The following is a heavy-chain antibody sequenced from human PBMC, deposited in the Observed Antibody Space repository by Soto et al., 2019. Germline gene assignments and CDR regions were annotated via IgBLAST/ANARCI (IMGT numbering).Heavy chain of an antibody. V-gene: IGHV4-34*01. CDR3: ARQEVPQWFTKGYYGMDV. CDR1: GGSFSVYY. D-gene: IGHD2-8*01. CDR2: INHRGNT. J-gene: IGHJ6*02. Sequence: PSEPLSLTCAVYGGSFSVYYWTWIRHPPGKGLEWIGEINHRGNTNYNPSLKSRVTISVDTSKNQFSLKLTSVTAADTAVYYCARQEVPQWFTKGYYGMDVWDQGTTVTVS.